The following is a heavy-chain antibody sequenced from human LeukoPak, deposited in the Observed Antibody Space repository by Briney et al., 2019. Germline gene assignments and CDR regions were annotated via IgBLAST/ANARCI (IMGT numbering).Heavy chain of an antibody. CDR3: ARGDILTGSRYDY. CDR1: GGSISSGGYF. Sequence: SETLSLTCTVSGGSISSGGYFCSWIRQHPGKGLEWIGYIYYSGSTYYNPSLKSRVTISVDTSKNQFSLKLSSVTAADTAVYYCARGDILTGSRYDYWGQGTLVSVSS. CDR2: IYYSGST. V-gene: IGHV4-31*03. J-gene: IGHJ4*02. D-gene: IGHD3-9*01.